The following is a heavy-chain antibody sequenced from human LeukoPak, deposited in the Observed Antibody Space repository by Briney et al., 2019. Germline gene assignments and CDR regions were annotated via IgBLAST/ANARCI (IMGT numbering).Heavy chain of an antibody. CDR2: INHSGST. CDR1: GGSISGYY. CDR3: ARGRRNGTFRNYVYMDV. J-gene: IGHJ6*03. D-gene: IGHD1-1*01. V-gene: IGHV4-34*01. Sequence: SETLSLTCAVYGGSISGYYWSWIRQPPGKGLEWIGEINHSGSTNYNPSLKSRVTISVDTSKNQFSLKLSSVTAADTAVYYCARGRRNGTFRNYVYMDVWGKGTTVTVSS.